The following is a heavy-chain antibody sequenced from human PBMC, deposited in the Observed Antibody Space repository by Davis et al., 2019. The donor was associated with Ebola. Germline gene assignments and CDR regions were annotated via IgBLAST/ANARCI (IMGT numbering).Heavy chain of an antibody. CDR2: INTGSNYI. V-gene: IGHV3-21*06. J-gene: IGHJ4*02. CDR1: GFTFSTYS. CDR3: ATDPYGGNPQSADY. Sequence: PGGSLRLSCAASGFTFSTYSMSWVRQAPGKGLEWVSSINTGSNYIFYADSVKGRFTISRDNAKNTLYLQMNSLRADDTAVYYCATDPYGGNPQSADYWGQGSLVTVSS. D-gene: IGHD3-16*01.